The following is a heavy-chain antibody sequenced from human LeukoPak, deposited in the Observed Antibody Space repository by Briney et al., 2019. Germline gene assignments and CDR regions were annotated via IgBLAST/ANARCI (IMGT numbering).Heavy chain of an antibody. Sequence: SETLSLTCTVSGVSISSYYWTWIRHPAGGGLEWIGRVDTSGSTNYNPSLGSRVTMSSDTSNNQFSLNLMSVTAADTAMHYCARGQWQIDYWGQGILVTVSP. CDR2: VDTSGST. CDR3: ARGQWQIDY. D-gene: IGHD6-19*01. V-gene: IGHV4-4*07. CDR1: GVSISSYY. J-gene: IGHJ4*02.